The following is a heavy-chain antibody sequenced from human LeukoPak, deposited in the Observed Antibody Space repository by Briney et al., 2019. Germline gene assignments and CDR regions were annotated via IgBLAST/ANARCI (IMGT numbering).Heavy chain of an antibody. CDR3: ARVGNIAAAAFDY. CDR2: IYYSGSI. J-gene: IGHJ4*02. D-gene: IGHD6-13*01. CDR1: GGSISSYY. Sequence: SETLSLTCTVSGGSISSYYWSWIRQPPGKGLEWIGYIYYSGSINYNPSLKSRVTISVDTSKNQFSLKLSSVTAADTAVYYCARVGNIAAAAFDYWGQGTLVTVSS. V-gene: IGHV4-59*01.